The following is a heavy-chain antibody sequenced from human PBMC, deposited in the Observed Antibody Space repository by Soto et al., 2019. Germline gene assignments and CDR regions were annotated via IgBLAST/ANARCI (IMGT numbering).Heavy chain of an antibody. V-gene: IGHV3-9*01. CDR2: ISWNSGSI. D-gene: IGHD3-22*01. J-gene: IGHJ4*02. CDR1: GFTFDDYA. CDR3: AKDIGAYYDSSYFDY. Sequence: QAGGSLRLSCAASGFTFDDYAMHWVRQAPGKGLEWVSGISWNSGSIGYADSVKGRFTISRDNAKNSLYLQMNGLRAEDTALYYCAKDIGAYYDSSYFDYWGQGTLVTVSS.